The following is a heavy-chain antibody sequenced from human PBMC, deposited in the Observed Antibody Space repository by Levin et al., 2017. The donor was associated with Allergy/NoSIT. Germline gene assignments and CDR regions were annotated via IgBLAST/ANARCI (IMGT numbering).Heavy chain of an antibody. D-gene: IGHD7-27*01. CDR1: GYTFTTYD. Sequence: KISCKASGYTFTTYDINWVRQAAGQGLEWLGWMNPNSGNTGYAQKFQGRVTMTRTTAISTAYMELSSLRSDDTAVYYCARNWPNTGDFDFWGQGTLVTVSS. V-gene: IGHV1-8*01. CDR2: MNPNSGNT. CDR3: ARNWPNTGDFDF. J-gene: IGHJ4*02.